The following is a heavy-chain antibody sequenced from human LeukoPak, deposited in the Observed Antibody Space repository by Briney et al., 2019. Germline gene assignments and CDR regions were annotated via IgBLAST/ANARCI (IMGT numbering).Heavy chain of an antibody. CDR2: ISYDGSNK. D-gene: IGHD4-17*01. J-gene: IGHJ4*02. CDR1: GFSFSDYA. Sequence: GGSLRLSCAASGFSFSDYAMHWVRQAPGKGLEWVALISYDGSNKYYTDSMKGRFTISRDNSKNTLYLQMNSLRAEDTAVYYCARAGNGDYPVFLDYWGQGTLVTVSS. V-gene: IGHV3-30*14. CDR3: ARAGNGDYPVFLDY.